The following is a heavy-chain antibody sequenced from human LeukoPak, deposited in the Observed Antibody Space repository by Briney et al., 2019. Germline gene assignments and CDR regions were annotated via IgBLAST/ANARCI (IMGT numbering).Heavy chain of an antibody. CDR3: AREEDNYMDV. CDR2: INPSGGTT. Sequence: ASVKVSCKASGYTLTSYHMHWVRQAPGQGLEWMGIINPSGGTTSYAQKFQGRVTMTRDTSTSTVYMELSSLRSEDTAVYYCAREEDNYMDVWGKGTTVTISS. V-gene: IGHV1-46*01. CDR1: GYTLTSYH. J-gene: IGHJ6*03.